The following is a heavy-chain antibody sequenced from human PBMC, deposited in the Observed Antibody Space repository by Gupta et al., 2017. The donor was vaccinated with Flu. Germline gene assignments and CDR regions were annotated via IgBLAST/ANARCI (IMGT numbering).Heavy chain of an antibody. V-gene: IGHV1-2*02. Sequence: QVHLVQSGAEVKKPGASVKVSCKASGYTFTGYHLHWVRQAPGQGLEWMGWLNPNRGGTRSAQKFQGRVTMTRDTSFRTAYMELIRLRSDDTAVYYCARDVGATTAGYSYGLDLWGQGTTVTV. J-gene: IGHJ6*02. CDR3: ARDVGATTAGYSYGLDL. D-gene: IGHD1-26*01. CDR1: GYTFTGYH. CDR2: LNPNRGGT.